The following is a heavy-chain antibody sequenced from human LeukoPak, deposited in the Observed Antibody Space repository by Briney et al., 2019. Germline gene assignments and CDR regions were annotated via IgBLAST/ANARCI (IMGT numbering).Heavy chain of an antibody. Sequence: GGSLRLSCAASGFIFTDYWMYWVRQAPGKGLAWVANIKEDGTEKNYVDSVKGRFTISRDNAKNSVYLQMNSLRVEDTAVYYCARDRDYYGSGTLGYWGQGTLVTVSS. CDR2: IKEDGTEK. D-gene: IGHD3-10*01. J-gene: IGHJ4*02. CDR1: GFIFTDYW. CDR3: ARDRDYYGSGTLGY. V-gene: IGHV3-7*01.